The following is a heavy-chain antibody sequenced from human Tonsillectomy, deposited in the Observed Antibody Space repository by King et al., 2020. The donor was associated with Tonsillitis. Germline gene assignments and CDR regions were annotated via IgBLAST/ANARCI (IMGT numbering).Heavy chain of an antibody. D-gene: IGHD6-13*01. CDR3: ARRYSSSWFFDF. J-gene: IGHJ4*02. CDR2: IYFSGSI. CDR1: GGSISSYY. V-gene: IGHV4-59*08. Sequence: VQLQESGPGLVKPSETLSLTCTVSGGSISSYYWSWIRQPPGKGLEWIGYIYFSGSINYNPSLKSRVTISVDTSENQVPLKLTSVTAADTAVYYCARRYSSSWFFDFWGQGTLVTVSS.